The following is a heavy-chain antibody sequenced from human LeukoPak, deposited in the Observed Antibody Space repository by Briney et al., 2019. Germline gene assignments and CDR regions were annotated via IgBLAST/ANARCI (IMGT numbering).Heavy chain of an antibody. CDR1: GYTFTAYT. J-gene: IGHJ5*02. Sequence: ASVKVSCKASGYTFTAYTVHWVRQAPGQGLEWMGWINTNTGIPTYVQAFTGRFVFSLDTSVSTAYLQISGLKAEDTAVYYCARDSRITMVREAKTNWFDPWGQGTLATVS. D-gene: IGHD3-10*01. CDR3: ARDSRITMVREAKTNWFDP. V-gene: IGHV7-4-1*02. CDR2: INTNTGIP.